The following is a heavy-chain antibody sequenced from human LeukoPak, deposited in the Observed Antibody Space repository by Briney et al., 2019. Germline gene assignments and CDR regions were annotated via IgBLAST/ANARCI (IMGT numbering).Heavy chain of an antibody. CDR3: ASMQVYCSSTSCYDIGMDV. Sequence: GRSLGLSCAASGFTFSSYAMHWVRQAPGKGLEWVAVISYDGSNKYYADSVKGRFTISRDNSKNTLYLQMNSLRAEDTAVYYCASMQVYCSSTSCYDIGMDVWGKGTTVTVSS. D-gene: IGHD2-2*01. CDR1: GFTFSSYA. V-gene: IGHV3-30-3*01. CDR2: ISYDGSNK. J-gene: IGHJ6*04.